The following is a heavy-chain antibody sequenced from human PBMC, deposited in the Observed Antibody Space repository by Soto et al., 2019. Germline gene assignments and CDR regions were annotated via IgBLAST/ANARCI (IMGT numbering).Heavy chain of an antibody. CDR2: ISPISGGT. V-gene: IGHV1-2*02. CDR3: ARPPGYISDWYYFDL. J-gene: IGHJ4*02. CDR1: GYTFTGYY. D-gene: IGHD3-9*01. Sequence: GASVKVSCKASGYTFTGYYMHWVRQAPGQGFEWMGRISPISGGTNYAQKFEGRVTMTWDTSLKTAYMELSSLISEDTAVYYCARPPGYISDWYYFDLWGQGTLVTVSS.